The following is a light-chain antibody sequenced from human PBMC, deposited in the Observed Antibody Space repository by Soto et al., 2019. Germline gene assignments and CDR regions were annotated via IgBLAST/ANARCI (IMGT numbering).Light chain of an antibody. CDR3: QQYNSFWT. CDR1: QSISSW. CDR2: KAS. V-gene: IGKV1-5*03. J-gene: IGKJ1*01. Sequence: DIQMTQSPSTLSASVGDRVTITCRASQSISSWLAWYQQKPGKPPKLLIYKASSLESGVQSWFSGSGSGTEFTLTISSLKPDDFATYYCQQYNSFWTFGQGTKVDIK.